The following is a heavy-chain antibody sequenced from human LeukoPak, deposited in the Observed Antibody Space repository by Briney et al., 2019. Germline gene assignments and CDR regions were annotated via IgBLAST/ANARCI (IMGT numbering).Heavy chain of an antibody. Sequence: PGRSLRLSCVASGFTFSNYAMSWVRQAPGKGLEWVSAITGSGGSTYYADSVKGRFTISRDNSKNTLYLQMNSLRADDTAVYYCAAVVIEYFWGQGTLVTVSS. V-gene: IGHV3-23*01. CDR2: ITGSGGST. CDR3: AAVVIEYF. J-gene: IGHJ4*02. D-gene: IGHD2-21*01. CDR1: GFTFSNYA.